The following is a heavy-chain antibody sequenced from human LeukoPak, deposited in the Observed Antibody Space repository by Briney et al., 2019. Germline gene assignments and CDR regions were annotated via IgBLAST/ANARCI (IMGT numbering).Heavy chain of an antibody. D-gene: IGHD1-14*01. CDR3: ARRANNRYYHYYMDV. CDR1: GGSISSYY. CDR2: IYYSGST. Sequence: SETLSLTCTVSGGSISSYYWSWIRQPPGKGLEWIGHIYYSGSTNYNPSLKSRVTISVDTPKNQSSLKLSSVSAADTAVYYCARRANNRYYHYYMDVWGKGTTVTVSS. J-gene: IGHJ6*03. V-gene: IGHV4-59*08.